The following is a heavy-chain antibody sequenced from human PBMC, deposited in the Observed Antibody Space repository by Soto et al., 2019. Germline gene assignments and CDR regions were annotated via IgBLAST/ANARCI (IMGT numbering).Heavy chain of an antibody. J-gene: IGHJ5*02. V-gene: IGHV1-69*06. CDR3: ARDAPGIAVAGAFNWFDP. D-gene: IGHD6-19*01. CDR2: TIPIFGTA. Sequence: GASVKVSCKASGGTFSSYAISWVRQAPGQGLEWMGGTIPIFGTANYAQKFQGRVTITADKSTSTAYMELRSLRSEDTAVYYCARDAPGIAVAGAFNWFDPWGQGTLVTVSS. CDR1: GGTFSSYA.